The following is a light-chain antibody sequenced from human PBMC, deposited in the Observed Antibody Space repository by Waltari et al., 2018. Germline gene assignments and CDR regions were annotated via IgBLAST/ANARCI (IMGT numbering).Light chain of an antibody. CDR3: CSYAGESRVV. CDR1: RSNIGAHDF. Sequence: QSALTQPASVSGSPGQSITISCTGTRSNIGAHDFVSWFQQHPVQAPKLMISEANKRPSGVSYRFSGSKSGNTASLTIAGLQTEDEADYYCCSYAGESRVVFGGGTKLTVL. J-gene: IGLJ2*01. V-gene: IGLV2-23*01. CDR2: EAN.